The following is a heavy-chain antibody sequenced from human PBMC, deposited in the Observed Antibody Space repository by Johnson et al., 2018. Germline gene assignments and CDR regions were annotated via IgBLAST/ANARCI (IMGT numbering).Heavy chain of an antibody. D-gene: IGHD2-8*02. CDR2: IKTKSDGATT. J-gene: IGHJ4*02. CDR1: GFTFSNAW. CDR3: TTLTATLVRHNFFDY. V-gene: IGHV3-15*07. Sequence: VQLVQSGGDLVKPGGSLRLSCAASGFTFSNAWMNWVRQAPGKGLEWVGRIKTKSDGATTDYAAPVQGRFAISRDDSRNTLFLQMSSLEIKDTAVYYCTTLTATLVRHNFFDYWGQGTLVTVSS.